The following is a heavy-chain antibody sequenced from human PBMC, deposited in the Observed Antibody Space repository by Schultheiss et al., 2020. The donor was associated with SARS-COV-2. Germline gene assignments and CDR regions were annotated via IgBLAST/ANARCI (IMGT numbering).Heavy chain of an antibody. Sequence: GGSLRLSCAASGFTFSSYWMHWVRQAPGKGLAWVSRINSDGTTTSYADSVKGRFTISRDNAKNTLFLQMNSLRAEDTAVYYCAKDRDCSGGSCGFDYWGQGALVTVSS. J-gene: IGHJ4*02. CDR1: GFTFSSYW. CDR3: AKDRDCSGGSCGFDY. D-gene: IGHD2-15*01. V-gene: IGHV3-74*01. CDR2: INSDGTTT.